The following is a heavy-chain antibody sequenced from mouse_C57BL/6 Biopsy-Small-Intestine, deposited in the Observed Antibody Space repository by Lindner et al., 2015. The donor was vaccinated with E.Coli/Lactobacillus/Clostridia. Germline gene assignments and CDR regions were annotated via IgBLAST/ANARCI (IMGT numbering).Heavy chain of an antibody. Sequence: SVKVSCKASGYTFTSYGLSWVRQAPGKGLEWMAWINVDNGDTNYAQKFRGRVTLTTDTSTSTAYMELKSLTSDDTAVYYCARDRGRAVGCDYWGQGTLVTVS. CDR2: INVDNGDT. J-gene: IGHJ3*01. V-gene: IGHV1-7*01. CDR1: GYTFTSYG. D-gene: IGHD3-3*01. CDR3: ARDRGRAVGCDY.